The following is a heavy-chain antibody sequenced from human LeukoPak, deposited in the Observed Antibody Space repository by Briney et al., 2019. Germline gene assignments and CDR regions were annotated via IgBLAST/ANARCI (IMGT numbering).Heavy chain of an antibody. Sequence: GASVTVSCKASGYTFTSYAMHWVRQAPGQRLEWMGWINAGNGNTKYAQKFQGRVTITRDTSASTAYMELSSLRSEDTAVYYCARDIVVVPAAPYGMDVWGKGTTVTVSS. CDR1: GYTFTSYA. J-gene: IGHJ6*04. D-gene: IGHD2-2*01. CDR2: INAGNGNT. CDR3: ARDIVVVPAAPYGMDV. V-gene: IGHV1-3*01.